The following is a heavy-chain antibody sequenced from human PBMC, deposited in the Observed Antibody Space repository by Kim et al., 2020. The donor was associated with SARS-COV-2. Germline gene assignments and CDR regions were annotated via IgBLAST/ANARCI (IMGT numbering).Heavy chain of an antibody. CDR3: ARRSEGGCSWFNWLDP. CDR1: GASITRYY. Sequence: SETLSLTCIVSGASITRYYWSWIRQPPGKGLEWIGNIHSSGNTNYNPSLKSRVTISVDTSKNQFSLGLNSVTASDTAVYYCARRSEGGCSWFNWLDPW. D-gene: IGHD6-13*01. J-gene: IGHJ5*02. CDR2: IHSSGNT. V-gene: IGHV4-4*08.